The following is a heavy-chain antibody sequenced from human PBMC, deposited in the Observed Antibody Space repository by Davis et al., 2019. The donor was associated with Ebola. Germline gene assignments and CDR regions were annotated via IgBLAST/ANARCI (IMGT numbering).Heavy chain of an antibody. Sequence: SETLSLTCTVSGGSISSYYWSWIRQPPGKGMEWNGYIYYSGTPNYNPSLKTRVTISVDTSKNQFSRKLSSVTAADTAVYYCASGIAAAWWDWGQGTLVTVSS. V-gene: IGHV4-59*01. J-gene: IGHJ4*02. CDR3: ASGIAAAWWD. CDR1: GGSISSYY. D-gene: IGHD6-13*01. CDR2: IYYSGTP.